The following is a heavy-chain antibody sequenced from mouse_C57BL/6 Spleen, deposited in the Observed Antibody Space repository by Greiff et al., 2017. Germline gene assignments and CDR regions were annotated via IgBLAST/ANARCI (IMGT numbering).Heavy chain of an antibody. CDR1: GYAFSSSW. Sequence: QVQLQQSGPELVKPGASVKISCKASGYAFSSSWMNWVKQRPGKGLEWIGRIYPGDGDTNYNGKFKGKATLTADKSSSTAYMQLSSLTSEDSAVYCCARGPLFDYWGQGTTLTVSS. CDR3: ARGPLFDY. J-gene: IGHJ2*01. V-gene: IGHV1-82*01. CDR2: IYPGDGDT.